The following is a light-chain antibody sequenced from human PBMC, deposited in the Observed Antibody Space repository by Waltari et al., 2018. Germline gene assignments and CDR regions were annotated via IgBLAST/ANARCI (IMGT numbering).Light chain of an antibody. CDR2: AAS. J-gene: IGKJ2*01. CDR3: QQYYSTRPYT. CDR1: QGISNS. Sequence: DIQMTQSPSSLSASVGYRVTITCRASQGISNSLAWYQQKPGKAPKLLLYAASRLESGVPSRFSGSGSGTDYTLTISSLQPEDFATYYCQQYYSTRPYTFGQGTKLEI. V-gene: IGKV1-NL1*01.